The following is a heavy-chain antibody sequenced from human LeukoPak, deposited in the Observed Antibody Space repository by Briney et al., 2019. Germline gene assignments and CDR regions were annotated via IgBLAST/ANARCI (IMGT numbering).Heavy chain of an antibody. Sequence: ESGPTLVNPTQTLTLTCTFSGFSFSTSGVGVGWIRQPPVKALEWLALIYWDDDKRYSPSLKSRLNITKDTSKKQVVLTMTNMDPVDTATYHCAHRNDWLLFDAFDIWGQGTMVTVSS. V-gene: IGHV2-5*02. CDR1: GFSFSTSGVG. CDR3: AHRNDWLLFDAFDI. CDR2: IYWDDDK. D-gene: IGHD3-9*01. J-gene: IGHJ3*02.